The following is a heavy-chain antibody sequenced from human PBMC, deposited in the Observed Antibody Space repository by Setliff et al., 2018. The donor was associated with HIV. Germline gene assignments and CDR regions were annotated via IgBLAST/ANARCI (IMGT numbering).Heavy chain of an antibody. Sequence: PSETLSLTCTVSGGSISTYYWSWIRQAPGRGLEWIGYLDYAGRTNYNPSLKSRVTMSLDSSKKQFSLTLSSVAAADTAVYFCARDVGGFTVFAVPRGGFDPWGQGTLVTVSS. CDR1: GGSISTYY. V-gene: IGHV4-59*01. J-gene: IGHJ5*02. CDR3: ARDVGGFTVFAVPRGGFDP. D-gene: IGHD3-3*01. CDR2: LDYAGRT.